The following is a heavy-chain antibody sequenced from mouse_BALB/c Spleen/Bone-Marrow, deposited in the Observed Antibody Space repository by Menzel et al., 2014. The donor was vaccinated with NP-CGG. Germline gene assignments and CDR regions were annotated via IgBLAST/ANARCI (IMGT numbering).Heavy chain of an antibody. D-gene: IGHD1-3*01. J-gene: IGHJ1*01. CDR3: ARDTRDNQSSYWYFDV. CDR1: GFTFTDYY. CDR2: IRNKDYGHTT. Sequence: EVHVVESGGGLVQPGGSLRLSCATSGFTFTDYYMNWVRQPPGKALEWLGFIRNKDYGHTTEYSASAKGRFTISRDNSQNILYLQMNTLRAEDSASYYSARDTRDNQSSYWYFDVWGAGTTVTVSS. V-gene: IGHV7-3*02.